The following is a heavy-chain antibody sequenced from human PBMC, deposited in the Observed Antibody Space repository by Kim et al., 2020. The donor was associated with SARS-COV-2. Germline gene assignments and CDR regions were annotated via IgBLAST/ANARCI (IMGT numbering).Heavy chain of an antibody. V-gene: IGHV1-69*13. CDR3: ARVGGGSGSYWPLHYYGMDV. CDR1: GGTFSSYA. J-gene: IGHJ6*02. Sequence: SVKVSCKASGGTFSSYAISWVRQAPGQGLEWMGGIIPIFGTANYAQKFQGRVTITADESTSTAYMELSSLRSEDTAVYYCARVGGGSGSYWPLHYYGMDVWGQGTTVTVSS. D-gene: IGHD3-10*01. CDR2: IIPIFGTA.